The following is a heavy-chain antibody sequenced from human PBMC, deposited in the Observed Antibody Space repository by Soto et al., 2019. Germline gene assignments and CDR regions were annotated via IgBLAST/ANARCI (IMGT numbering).Heavy chain of an antibody. CDR1: GDTFSFYA. J-gene: IGHJ4*02. CDR3: ATSYGSGYRAFDY. Sequence: QVQLVQSGAEVKRPGSSVKVSCKASGDTFSFYAINWVRQAPGLGLEWMGSVNPILSMSNYAQRFQGRVTMTADKSTRTAYMELSGLRSEDTAMYYCATSYGSGYRAFDYWGQGALVTVSS. V-gene: IGHV1-69*04. CDR2: VNPILSMS. D-gene: IGHD3-10*01.